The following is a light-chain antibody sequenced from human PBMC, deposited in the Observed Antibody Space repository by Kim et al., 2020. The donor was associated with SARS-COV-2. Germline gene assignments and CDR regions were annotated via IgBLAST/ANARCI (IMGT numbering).Light chain of an antibody. Sequence: AAVGDRVTLTCRASQSISSWLAWYQQKPGKAPKLLIYDASSLESGVPSRFSGSGSGTEFTLTISSLQPDDFATYYCQQYNSYSGTFGQGTKVDIK. V-gene: IGKV1-5*01. CDR2: DAS. CDR3: QQYNSYSGT. J-gene: IGKJ1*01. CDR1: QSISSW.